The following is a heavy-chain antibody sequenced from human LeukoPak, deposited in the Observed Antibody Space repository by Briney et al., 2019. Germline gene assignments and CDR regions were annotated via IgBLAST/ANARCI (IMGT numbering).Heavy chain of an antibody. CDR1: GGSISSYY. CDR3: ASQVSSSSSEDY. D-gene: IGHD6-13*01. Sequence: SETLSLTCTVSGGSISSYYWSWIRQPAGKGLEWIGRTSTSGSTNYNPSLKSRVTMSVDTSKNQFSLRLSSVTAADTAVYYCASQVSSSSSEDYWGQGTLVTVSS. J-gene: IGHJ4*02. V-gene: IGHV4-4*07. CDR2: TSTSGST.